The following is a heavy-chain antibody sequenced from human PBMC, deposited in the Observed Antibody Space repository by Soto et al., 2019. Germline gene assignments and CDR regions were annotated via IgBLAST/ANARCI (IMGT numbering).Heavy chain of an antibody. J-gene: IGHJ3*02. V-gene: IGHV3-7*01. CDR3: AKSSSGAFDI. Sequence: GGSLRLSCAASGFTFSSYWMGWVRQAPGKGLEWVANIKQDGSEKYYVDSVKGRFTISRDNAKNSLYLQMNSLRVDDTAVYYCAKSSSGAFDIWGRGIMVTVSS. CDR2: IKQDGSEK. D-gene: IGHD3-10*01. CDR1: GFTFSSYW.